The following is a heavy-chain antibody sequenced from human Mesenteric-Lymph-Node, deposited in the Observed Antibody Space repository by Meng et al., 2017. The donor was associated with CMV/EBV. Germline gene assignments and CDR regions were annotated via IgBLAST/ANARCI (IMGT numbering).Heavy chain of an antibody. CDR3: ARTLSTGRYCSSTSCPS. CDR1: GFSFSNYA. V-gene: IGHV3-48*04. Sequence: GESLKISCAASGFSFSNYAMTWVRQAPGEGLEWVSSIGGTHPTTFYVDSVRGRFTISRDNAKNSLYLQMNSLRAEDTAVYYCARTLSTGRYCSSTSCPSWGQGTLVTVSS. D-gene: IGHD2-2*01. CDR2: IGGTHPTT. J-gene: IGHJ5*02.